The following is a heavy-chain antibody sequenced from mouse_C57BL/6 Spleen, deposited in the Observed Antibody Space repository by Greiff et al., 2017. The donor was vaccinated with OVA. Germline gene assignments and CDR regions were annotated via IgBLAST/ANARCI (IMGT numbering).Heavy chain of an antibody. Sequence: VQLVESGPGLGQPSQSLSITCTVSGFSLTSYGVHWVRQSPGKGLEGLGVIWSGGSTDYNAAFISRLSISKDNSKGQVFFKMNSLQADDTAIYYCARANWDKGYYFDYWGQGTTLTVSS. V-gene: IGHV2-2*01. J-gene: IGHJ2*01. CDR3: ARANWDKGYYFDY. CDR2: IWSGGST. D-gene: IGHD4-1*01. CDR1: GFSLTSYG.